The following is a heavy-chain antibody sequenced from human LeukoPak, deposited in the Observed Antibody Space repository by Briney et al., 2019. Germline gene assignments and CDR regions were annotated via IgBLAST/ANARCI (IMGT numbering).Heavy chain of an antibody. J-gene: IGHJ4*02. CDR3: AKNNDFAY. Sequence: GGSLRLSCAASGFTFSSYAMSWVRQAPGKGLEWVSRISSGISTFYADSVKGRFTISRDNCRNTLYLQMNSLRAEDTALYYCAKNNDFAYWGQGTLVTVSS. V-gene: IGHV3-23*01. D-gene: IGHD1-1*01. CDR1: GFTFSSYA. CDR2: ISSGIST.